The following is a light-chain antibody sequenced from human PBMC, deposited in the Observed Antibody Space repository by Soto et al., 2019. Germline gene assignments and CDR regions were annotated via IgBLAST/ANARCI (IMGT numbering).Light chain of an antibody. CDR3: SSYAGRSMYV. J-gene: IGLJ1*01. V-gene: IGLV2-8*01. Sequence: QSALTQPPSASGSPGQSVTFSCTGTSSDVGTYDYVSWYQQYPGKAPKLLIYGVTRRPSGVPDRFSGSKSGNTAALTVSGLQAEDEAYYYCSSYAGRSMYVFGNGTKVTVL. CDR2: GVT. CDR1: SSDVGTYDY.